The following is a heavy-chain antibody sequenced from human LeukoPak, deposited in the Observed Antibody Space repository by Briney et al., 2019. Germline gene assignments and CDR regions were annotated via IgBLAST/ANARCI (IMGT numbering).Heavy chain of an antibody. CDR1: GFTFSTYW. CDR3: TRGGVDY. J-gene: IGHJ4*02. V-gene: IGHV3-7*01. CDR2: TKEEGGEK. Sequence: GGSLRLSCAASGFTFSTYWMSWVRQAPGKGLEWVANTKEEGGEKYYVDSVKGRFTISRDNAKNTLYLRMNSLRAEDTAVYYCTRGGVDYWGQGTLVTVSS.